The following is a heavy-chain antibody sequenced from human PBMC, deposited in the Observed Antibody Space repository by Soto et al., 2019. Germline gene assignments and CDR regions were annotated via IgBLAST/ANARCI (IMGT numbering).Heavy chain of an antibody. V-gene: IGHV4-39*01. J-gene: IGHJ4*02. D-gene: IGHD3-22*01. CDR1: GGSISSSSYY. CDR2: IYYSGST. CDR3: ARPKMDYDSTGYYFDY. Sequence: QLQLQESGPGLVKPSETLSLTCTVSGGSISSSSYYWGWIRQPPGKGLEWIGSIYYSGSTYYTPSLKSRVTISLDTSKHQFSLTLSSVTAADTSVYYCARPKMDYDSTGYYFDYWGQGTLVTVSS.